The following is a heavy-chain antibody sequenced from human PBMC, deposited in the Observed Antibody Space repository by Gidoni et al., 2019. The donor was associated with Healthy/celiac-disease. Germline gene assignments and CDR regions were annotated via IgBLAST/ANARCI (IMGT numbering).Heavy chain of an antibody. CDR3: AKMQVGFLRCYSRDYFFGMDV. V-gene: IGHV3-23*02. CDR1: GFTFSSYA. Sequence: EVQLLESGGGLVQPGGSLRLSCAASGFTFSSYAMSWFRQAPGKGLEVGFGCRGRGWCTYYGNSVEGRFTILKGKSKNTVLSQIKSPGGEDTGVYYRAKMQVGFLRCYSRDYFFGMDVWGQGTKVTVSS. J-gene: IGHJ6*02. D-gene: IGHD3-3*01. CDR2: RGRGWCT.